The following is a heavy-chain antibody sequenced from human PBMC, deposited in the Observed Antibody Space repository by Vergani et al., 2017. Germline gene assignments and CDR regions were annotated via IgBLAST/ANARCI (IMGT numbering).Heavy chain of an antibody. CDR2: ISYDGSNN. V-gene: IGHV3-30*18. D-gene: IGHD3-10*01. Sequence: QVQLVESGGGVVQPGRSLRLSCAASGFTFSSYGMHWVRQAPGKGLEWVAVISYDGSNNYYADSVKGRFTISRDNSKNTLYLQMNSLRAEDTAVYYCAKLFESDLDDRTYYYGSGRDFMDVWGKGTTVTVSS. CDR1: GFTFSSYG. J-gene: IGHJ6*03. CDR3: AKLFESDLDDRTYYYGSGRDFMDV.